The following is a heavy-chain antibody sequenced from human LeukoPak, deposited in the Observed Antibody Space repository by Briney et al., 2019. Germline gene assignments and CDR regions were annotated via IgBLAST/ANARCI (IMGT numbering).Heavy chain of an antibody. J-gene: IGHJ4*02. CDR1: GYSFTSYW. CDR3: AREVWYYSE. D-gene: IGHD6-13*01. V-gene: IGHV5-10-1*01. Sequence: GESLKISCKGSGYSFTSYWISWVRQMPGKGLEWMGRIDPSDSYTNYSPSFQGHVTISADKSISTAYLDLSGLRSDDTAVYYCAREVWYYSEWGQGTLVTVSS. CDR2: IDPSDSYT.